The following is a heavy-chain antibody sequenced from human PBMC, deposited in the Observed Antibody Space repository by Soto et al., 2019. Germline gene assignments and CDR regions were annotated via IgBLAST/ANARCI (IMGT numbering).Heavy chain of an antibody. V-gene: IGHV4-31*03. D-gene: IGHD6-13*01. CDR1: GGSISSGGYY. Sequence: SETLSLTCTVSGGSISSGGYYWSWIRQHPGKGLEWIGYIYYSGSTYYNPSLKSRVTISVDTSKNQFSLKLSSVTAADTAVYYCARDPGIAAAGSYYGMDVWGQGTTVTVSS. CDR2: IYYSGST. CDR3: ARDPGIAAAGSYYGMDV. J-gene: IGHJ6*02.